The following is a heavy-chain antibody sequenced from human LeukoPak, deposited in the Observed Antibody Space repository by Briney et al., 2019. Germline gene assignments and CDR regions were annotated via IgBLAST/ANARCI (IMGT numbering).Heavy chain of an antibody. Sequence: ASVKVSCKASGYTFTGYYMHWVRQAHGPGLERMGCINPNSGGTNYAQKLQGRVTMTTDTSKSTAYLELRSLRSDDTAVYYCARETNDFSRFDYYYYMDVWGKGTTVTVSS. V-gene: IGHV1-2*02. CDR1: GYTFTGYY. J-gene: IGHJ6*03. D-gene: IGHD3-3*01. CDR2: INPNSGGT. CDR3: ARETNDFSRFDYYYYMDV.